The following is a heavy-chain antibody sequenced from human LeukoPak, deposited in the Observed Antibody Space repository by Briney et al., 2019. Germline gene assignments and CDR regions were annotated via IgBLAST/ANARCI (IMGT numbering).Heavy chain of an antibody. D-gene: IGHD2-8*01. J-gene: IGHJ4*02. Sequence: GGSMRLSCAAFGFSFSNWAMSWVRQAPGKGLEWVSGFTRNDETTSYADSVKGRFTISRDNSKNTLYLQMSSLRAEDTAVYYCAKVKVVGYSTFDYWGQGALVTVSS. CDR2: FTRNDETT. V-gene: IGHV3-23*01. CDR3: AKVKVVGYSTFDY. CDR1: GFSFSNWA.